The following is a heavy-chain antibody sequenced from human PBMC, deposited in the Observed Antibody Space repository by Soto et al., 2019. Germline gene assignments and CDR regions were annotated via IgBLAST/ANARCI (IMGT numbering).Heavy chain of an antibody. CDR1: GDSVSSNSSA. CDR3: ARGPRDYDSSGYRYYFDY. Sequence: SQTLSLTCAISGDSVSSNSSAWNCISQSPSRGLEWLGRTYYRSKWYNDYAVSVKSRITINPDTSKNQFSLQLNSVTPEDTAVYYCARGPRDYDSSGYRYYFDYWGQGTLVTVSS. D-gene: IGHD3-22*01. V-gene: IGHV6-1*01. J-gene: IGHJ4*02. CDR2: TYYRSKWYN.